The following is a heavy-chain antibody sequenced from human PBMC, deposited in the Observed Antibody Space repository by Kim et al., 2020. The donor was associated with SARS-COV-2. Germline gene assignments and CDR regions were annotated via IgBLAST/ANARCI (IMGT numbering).Heavy chain of an antibody. CDR3: ARDSFPDYDSSGYHESAFDI. J-gene: IGHJ3*02. Sequence: SVKVSCKASGGTFSSYAISWVRQAPGQGLEWMGGIIPIFGTANYAQKFQGRVTITADESTSTAYMELSSLRSEDTAVYYCARDSFPDYDSSGYHESAFDIWGQGTMVTVSS. V-gene: IGHV1-69*13. D-gene: IGHD3-22*01. CDR1: GGTFSSYA. CDR2: IIPIFGTA.